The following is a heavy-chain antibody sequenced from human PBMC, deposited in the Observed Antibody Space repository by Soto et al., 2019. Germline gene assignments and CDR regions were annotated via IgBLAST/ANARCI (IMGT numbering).Heavy chain of an antibody. D-gene: IGHD2-2*01. Sequence: QVQLVQSGAEVKKPGASVKVSCKASGYTFTSYDINWVRQATGQGLEWMGWMNPNCGNTGYAQKFHGRVTMTRTTSLSPAHMELSSLSSDDTAAYYCTRGRQLPVTSCFAPSGQGTLVTLSS. CDR2: MNPNCGNT. J-gene: IGHJ5*02. CDR1: GYTFTSYD. V-gene: IGHV1-8*01. CDR3: TRGRQLPVTSCFAP.